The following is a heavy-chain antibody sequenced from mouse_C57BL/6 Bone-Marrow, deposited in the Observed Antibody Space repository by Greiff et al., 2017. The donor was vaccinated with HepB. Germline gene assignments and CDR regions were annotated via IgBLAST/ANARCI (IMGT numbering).Heavy chain of an antibody. CDR3: ARPITTVDYYAMDY. CDR1: GFTFSSYG. V-gene: IGHV5-6*02. CDR2: ISSGGSYT. J-gene: IGHJ4*01. D-gene: IGHD1-1*01. Sequence: DVMLVESGGDLVKPGGSLKLSCAASGFTFSSYGMSWVRQTPDKRLEWVATISSGGSYTYYPDSVKGRFTISRDNAKNTLYLQMSSLKSEDTAMYYCARPITTVDYYAMDYWGQGTSVTVSS.